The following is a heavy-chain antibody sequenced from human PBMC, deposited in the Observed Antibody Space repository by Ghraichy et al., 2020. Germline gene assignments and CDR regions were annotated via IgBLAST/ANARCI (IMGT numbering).Heavy chain of an antibody. V-gene: IGHV4-34*08. J-gene: IGHJ5*01. CDR3: ASITRAGAFDF. CDR1: GATLSEYY. Sequence: SQTLSLTCDVSGATLSEYYFTWIRQPPGKALEWIGEIDHRGGTDYNPSLQSRVSISVDTRQNQLSLKLRSVTAADTSVYYCASITRAGAFDFWGHGSMVTVSS. CDR2: IDHRGGT. D-gene: IGHD4/OR15-4a*01.